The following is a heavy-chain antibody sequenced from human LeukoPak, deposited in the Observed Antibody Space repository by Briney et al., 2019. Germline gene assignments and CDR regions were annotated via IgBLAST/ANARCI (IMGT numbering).Heavy chain of an antibody. D-gene: IGHD5-18*01. CDR1: GFTFESYT. Sequence: PGGSLRLSCAASGFTFESYTIHWVRQAPGKGLEWVAVISYDGSNKYYADSVKGRFTISRDNSKNTLYLQMNSLRAEDTAVYYCARDSYGLDYWGQGTLVTVSS. CDR3: ARDSYGLDY. J-gene: IGHJ4*02. CDR2: ISYDGSNK. V-gene: IGHV3-30-3*01.